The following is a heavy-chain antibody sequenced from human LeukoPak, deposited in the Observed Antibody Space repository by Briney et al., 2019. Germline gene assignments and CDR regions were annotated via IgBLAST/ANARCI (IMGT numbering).Heavy chain of an antibody. CDR1: GGSISSGSYY. V-gene: IGHV4-61*02. CDR3: AKNYQPLLPIQANWFDP. Sequence: SETLSLTCTVSGGSISSGSYYWSWIRQPAGKGLEWIGRIYTSGSTNYNPSLKSRVTISIDTSKNQFSLNLTSMTAADTARYYCAKNYQPLLPIQANWFDPWGQGTLVTVSS. D-gene: IGHD2-21*02. CDR2: IYTSGST. J-gene: IGHJ5*02.